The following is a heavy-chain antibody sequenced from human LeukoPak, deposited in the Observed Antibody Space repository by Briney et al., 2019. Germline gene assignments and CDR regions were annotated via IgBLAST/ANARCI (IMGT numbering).Heavy chain of an antibody. Sequence: GGSLRLSCAASGFTFSSYAMHWVRQAPGKGLEWVAVISYDGSNKYYADSVKGRFTISRDNSKNTLCLQMNSLRAEDTAVYYCARGRPHGNDYWGQGTLVTVSS. CDR2: ISYDGSNK. V-gene: IGHV3-30-3*01. CDR1: GFTFSSYA. J-gene: IGHJ4*02. D-gene: IGHD4-23*01. CDR3: ARGRPHGNDY.